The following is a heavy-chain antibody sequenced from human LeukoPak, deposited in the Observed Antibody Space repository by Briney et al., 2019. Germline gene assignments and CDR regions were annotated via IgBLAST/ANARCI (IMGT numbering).Heavy chain of an antibody. J-gene: IGHJ4*02. CDR3: ARTPSLYYDSSGYYDPNFDY. CDR1: GFTFSSHS. V-gene: IGHV3-48*01. CDR2: ISSSSSTI. D-gene: IGHD3-22*01. Sequence: GGSLRLSCAASGFTFSSHSMNWVRQAPGKGLEWVSYISSSSSTIYYADSVKGRFTISRDNAKNSLYLQMNSLRAEDTAVYYCARTPSLYYDSSGYYDPNFDYWGQGTLVTVSS.